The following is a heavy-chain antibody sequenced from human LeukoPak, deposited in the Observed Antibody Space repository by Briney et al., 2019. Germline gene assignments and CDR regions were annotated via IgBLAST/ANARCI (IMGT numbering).Heavy chain of an antibody. CDR1: GGSFSGYY. CDR2: IHDSGRT. J-gene: IGHJ4*02. V-gene: IGHV4-59*01. D-gene: IGHD3-22*01. Sequence: PSETLSLTCAVYGGSFSGYYWSWIRQPPGKGLEWIGYIHDSGRTTYNSSLKSRVTISEDTSKNQFSLKLTSVTAADTAVYYCARVLDSSGYFAIDYWGQGTLVTVSS. CDR3: ARVLDSSGYFAIDY.